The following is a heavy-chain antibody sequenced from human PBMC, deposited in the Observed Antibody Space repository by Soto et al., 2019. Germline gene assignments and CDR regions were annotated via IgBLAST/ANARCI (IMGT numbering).Heavy chain of an antibody. CDR1: GFTFSSYS. D-gene: IGHD3-10*01. Sequence: GGSLRLSCAASGFTFSSYSMNWVRQAPGKGLEWVSYISSSSSTIYYADSVKGRFTISRDNAKNSLYLQMNSLRAEDTAVYYCATFRRGVRSNWFDPWGQGTLVTVSS. J-gene: IGHJ5*02. CDR2: ISSSSSTI. V-gene: IGHV3-48*01. CDR3: ATFRRGVRSNWFDP.